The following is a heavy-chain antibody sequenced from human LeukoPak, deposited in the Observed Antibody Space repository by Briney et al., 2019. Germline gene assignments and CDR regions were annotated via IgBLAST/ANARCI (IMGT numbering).Heavy chain of an antibody. V-gene: IGHV1-8*01. CDR1: GYTFTSYD. CDR3: AVVAAAILGEVYYYGMDV. D-gene: IGHD2-2*02. CDR2: MNPNSGNT. J-gene: IGHJ6*02. Sequence: GASVKVSCKASGYTFTSYDINWVRQATGQGLEWMGWMNPNSGNTGYAQKFQGRVTMTRNTSISTAYMELSGLRSEDTAVYYCAVVAAAILGEVYYYGMDVWGQGTTVTVSS.